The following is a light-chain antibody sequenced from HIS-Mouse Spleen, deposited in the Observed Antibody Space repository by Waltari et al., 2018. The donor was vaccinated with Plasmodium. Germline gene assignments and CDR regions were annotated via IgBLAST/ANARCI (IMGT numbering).Light chain of an antibody. Sequence: EIVMTQSPATLSVSPGERATLSCRASQSVSSNLAWYQQKPGQAPSRLIYGSSTRATGIPAGFRGRGSGNEFTLTISSLQSEDFAVYYCQQYNNWSFTFGPGTKVDIK. CDR2: GSS. CDR1: QSVSSN. CDR3: QQYNNWSFT. J-gene: IGKJ3*01. V-gene: IGKV3-15*01.